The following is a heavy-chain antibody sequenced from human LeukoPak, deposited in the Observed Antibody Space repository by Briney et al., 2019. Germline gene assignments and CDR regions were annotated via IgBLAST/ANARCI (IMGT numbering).Heavy chain of an antibody. D-gene: IGHD6-19*01. CDR3: ARGGIQVSGIDEFDY. CDR2: IGIRGDT. V-gene: IGHV3-13*01. J-gene: IGHJ4*02. CDR1: GFTFIDYD. Sequence: GGSLRLSCAASGFTFIDYDMHWVRQVIGKGLEWVSAIGIRGDTHYSGSVKSRFTISRENAESSLYLQMNSLRAEDTAVYYCARGGIQVSGIDEFDYWGQGTLVTVSS.